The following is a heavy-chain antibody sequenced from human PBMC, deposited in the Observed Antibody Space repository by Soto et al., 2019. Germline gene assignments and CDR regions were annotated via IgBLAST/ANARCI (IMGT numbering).Heavy chain of an antibody. J-gene: IGHJ6*02. CDR1: GFTFSSYW. V-gene: IGHV3-74*01. CDR3: ASPDSGSYYYYGMDV. Sequence: GGSLRLSWAAFGFTFSSYWMHWVRQAPGKGLVWVSRINSDGSSTSYADSVKGRFTISRDNAKNTLYLQMNSLRAEDTAVYYCASPDSGSYYYYGMDVWGQGTTVTVSS. D-gene: IGHD1-26*01. CDR2: INSDGSST.